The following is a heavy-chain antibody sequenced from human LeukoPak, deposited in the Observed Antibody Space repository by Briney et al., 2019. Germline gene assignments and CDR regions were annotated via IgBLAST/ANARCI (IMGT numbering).Heavy chain of an antibody. CDR3: ARRVAVAGNYYFDY. J-gene: IGHJ4*02. CDR2: MYYSGIT. D-gene: IGHD6-19*01. V-gene: IGHV4-59*08. CDR1: GGSISSYY. Sequence: PETLSLTCTVSGGSISSYYWSCFRQPPGKGLEWIGYMYYSGITNYNPSLKSRVTISVDTSKNQFSLKLSSVTAADTAVYYCARRVAVAGNYYFDYWGQGTLVTVSA.